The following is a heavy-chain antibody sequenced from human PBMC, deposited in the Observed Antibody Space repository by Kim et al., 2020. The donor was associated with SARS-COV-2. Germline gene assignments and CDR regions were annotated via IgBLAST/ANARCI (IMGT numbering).Heavy chain of an antibody. V-gene: IGHV3-64*01. Sequence: NSVKGRFTISRDNSKNTLYLQMGSLRAEDMAVYYCARRGYSGYDLGPYDYWGQGTLVTVSS. CDR3: ARRGYSGYDLGPYDY. D-gene: IGHD5-12*01. J-gene: IGHJ4*02.